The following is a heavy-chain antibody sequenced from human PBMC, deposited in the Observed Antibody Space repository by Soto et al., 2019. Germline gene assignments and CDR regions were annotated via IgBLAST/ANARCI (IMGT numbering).Heavy chain of an antibody. Sequence: AQLVESGGGLVQPGGSLRLSCAASGFIFSNYWMYWVGQAPGEGLVWVWRINGDGSTRDYADAVKGRFTISRDNAKNTLYLQLISLRAEDTAVYYCTRGGSGLDYWGQGTLVAVSS. CDR3: TRGGSGLDY. CDR2: INGDGSTR. CDR1: GFIFSNYW. J-gene: IGHJ4*02. V-gene: IGHV3-74*01. D-gene: IGHD2-15*01.